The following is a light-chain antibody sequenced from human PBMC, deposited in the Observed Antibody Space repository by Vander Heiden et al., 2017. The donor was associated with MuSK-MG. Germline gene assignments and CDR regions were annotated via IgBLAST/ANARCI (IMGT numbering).Light chain of an antibody. CDR1: QGISNY. Sequence: DIQMTQSPSSLSASVGDRVTITCRASQGISNYLAWYQLKPGKVPKLLIFAASTWQSGVPSRFSGSRSETDFTLTISSLQPEDVATYYCQKYDNAPWTFGQGTKVEIK. J-gene: IGKJ1*01. CDR2: AAS. CDR3: QKYDNAPWT. V-gene: IGKV1-27*01.